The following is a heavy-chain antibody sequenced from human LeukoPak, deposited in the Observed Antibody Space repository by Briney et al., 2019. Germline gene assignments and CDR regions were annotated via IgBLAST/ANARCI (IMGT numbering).Heavy chain of an antibody. CDR3: AHTGVTVITPYYFDY. Sequence: SGPTLVNPXQTLTLTCTFSGFSLPTSGVGVGWIRQPPGKALEWLALIYWNNDKRYSPSLKSRLTITKDTSKNQVVLTMTSMDPVDTATYYCAHTGVTVITPYYFDYWGQGTLVTVSS. D-gene: IGHD4-23*01. CDR2: IYWNNDK. J-gene: IGHJ4*02. CDR1: GFSLPTSGVG. V-gene: IGHV2-5*01.